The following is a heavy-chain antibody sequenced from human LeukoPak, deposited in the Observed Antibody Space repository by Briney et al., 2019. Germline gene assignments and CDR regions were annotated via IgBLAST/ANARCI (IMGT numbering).Heavy chain of an antibody. J-gene: IGHJ4*02. CDR1: GGSISSYY. CDR2: IYFSGST. V-gene: IGHV4-59*01. Sequence: PSETLSLTCTVSGGSISSYYWSWVWPPPGRGLGWVGYIYFSGSTNYNPSLKSRVTIAVDTSKNQFSLKLSSVTAADTAVDYCARGGGRDGFGVPDYFDYWGQGTLVTVSS. D-gene: IGHD5-24*01. CDR3: ARGGGRDGFGVPDYFDY.